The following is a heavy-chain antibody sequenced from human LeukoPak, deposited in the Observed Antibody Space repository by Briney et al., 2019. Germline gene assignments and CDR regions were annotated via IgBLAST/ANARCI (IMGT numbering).Heavy chain of an antibody. CDR1: GFTFSSYW. V-gene: IGHV3-7*01. J-gene: IGHJ4*02. Sequence: GGSLRLSCAASGFTFSSYWMSWVRQAPGKGLEWVANIKQDGSEKYYVDSVKGRFTISRDNAKNSLYLQMNSLRAEDTAVYYCARRPLIYNRHFDYWGQGTLVTVSS. CDR3: ARRPLIYNRHFDY. CDR2: IKQDGSEK. D-gene: IGHD1-14*01.